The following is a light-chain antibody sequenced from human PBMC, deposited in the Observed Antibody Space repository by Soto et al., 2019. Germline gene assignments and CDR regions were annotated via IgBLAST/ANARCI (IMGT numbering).Light chain of an antibody. CDR3: QQTYVAPVT. CDR2: ATS. J-gene: IGKJ4*01. CDR1: QTIKSF. V-gene: IGKV1-39*01. Sequence: DIQKTQSPSSLSASVGERVTITCRASQTIKSFLNWYQQKPGKAPKLLIYATSSVQSGVPARFSGGRSGTDFSLSISSLQPEDFATYYCQQTYVAPVTFGGGTKVEI.